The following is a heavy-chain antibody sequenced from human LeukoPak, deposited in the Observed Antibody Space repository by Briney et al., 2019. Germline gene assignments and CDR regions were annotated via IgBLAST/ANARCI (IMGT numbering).Heavy chain of an antibody. V-gene: IGHV4-34*01. CDR2: INHSGST. J-gene: IGHJ4*02. D-gene: IGHD2-15*01. Sequence: SETLSLTCAVYGGSFSGYYWSWIRQPPGKGLEWIGEINHSGSTNYNPSLKSRVTISVDTSKNQFSLKLSSVTAADTAVYYCARGAPDGRVDYWGQGTLVTVSS. CDR3: ARGAPDGRVDY. CDR1: GGSFSGYY.